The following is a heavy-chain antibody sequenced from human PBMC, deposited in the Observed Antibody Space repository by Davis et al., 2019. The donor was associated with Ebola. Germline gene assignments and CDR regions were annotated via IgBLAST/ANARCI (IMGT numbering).Heavy chain of an antibody. V-gene: IGHV4-4*02. Sequence: AGSLTLSCAASGFTFSSYWMSWVRQPPGKGLEWIGEIHHSGSTNYNPTLKSRVPISVAKPKNQFSLKLSSVTAADTAVYYCAVVVVVRGWYYYGMDVWGKGTTVTVSS. CDR2: IHHSGST. D-gene: IGHD2-21*01. J-gene: IGHJ6*04. CDR3: AVVVVVRGWYYYGMDV. CDR1: GFTFSSYW.